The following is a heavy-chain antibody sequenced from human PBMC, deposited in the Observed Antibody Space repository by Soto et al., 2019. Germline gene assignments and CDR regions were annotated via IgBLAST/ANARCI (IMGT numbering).Heavy chain of an antibody. Sequence: SETLSLTCTVSGGSISSSSYYWGWIRQPPGKGLEWIGSIYYSGSTYYNPSLKSRVTISVDTSKNQFSLKLSSVTAADTAVYYCARLKRDKAVAGKADYYYYYYMDVWGKGTTVTVSS. CDR1: GGSISSSSYY. V-gene: IGHV4-39*01. D-gene: IGHD6-19*01. J-gene: IGHJ6*03. CDR3: ARLKRDKAVAGKADYYYYYYMDV. CDR2: IYYSGST.